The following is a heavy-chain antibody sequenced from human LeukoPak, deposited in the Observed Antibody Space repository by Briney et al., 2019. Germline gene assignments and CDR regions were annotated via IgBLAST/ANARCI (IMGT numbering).Heavy chain of an antibody. CDR1: GFTFNNYA. J-gene: IGHJ4*02. V-gene: IGHV3-23*01. D-gene: IGHD3-3*01. CDR3: AKGSRDSRPYYFDF. Sequence: PGGSLRLSCAASGFTFNNYAMSWVRQAPGKVLEWVSAITGSGGDTYHADSVKGRLTISRDNSENTLYLQMNSLRAEDTAVYYCAKGSRDSRPYYFDFWGQGALVTVSS. CDR2: ITGSGGDT.